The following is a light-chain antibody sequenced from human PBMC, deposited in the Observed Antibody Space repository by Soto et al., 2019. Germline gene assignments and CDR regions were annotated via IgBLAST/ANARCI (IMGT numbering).Light chain of an antibody. CDR3: QKYNSAPPYT. Sequence: DIPMTQSPSSLSASVGDRVTITCRASQGISNYLAWYQQKPGKVPKLLIYVGSTLQSGVPSRFSGSGSGTDFTLTISSLQPEDVATYYCQKYNSAPPYTFGQGTKLEIK. V-gene: IGKV1-27*01. CDR2: VGS. CDR1: QGISNY. J-gene: IGKJ2*01.